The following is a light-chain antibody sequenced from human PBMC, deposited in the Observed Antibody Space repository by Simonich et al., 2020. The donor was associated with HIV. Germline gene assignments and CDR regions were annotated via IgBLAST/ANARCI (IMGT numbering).Light chain of an antibody. CDR3: QQYKSYPYT. Sequence: DIQMTQSPSTLSASVGERITITCRASQSIRIWLAWYQQKPGKAPKLLIYKASSLESGVPSRFSGSGSGTEFTLTISSLQPDDFATYYCQQYKSYPYTFGQGTKLEIK. CDR2: KAS. V-gene: IGKV1-5*03. CDR1: QSIRIW. J-gene: IGKJ2*01.